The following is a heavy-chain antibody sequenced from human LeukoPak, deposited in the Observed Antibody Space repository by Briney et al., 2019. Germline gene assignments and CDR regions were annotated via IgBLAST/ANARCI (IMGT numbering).Heavy chain of an antibody. Sequence: GGSLRLSCAASGFTFSSYGMSWVRQAPGKGLEWVSAISGSGGSTYSADSVKGRFTVSRDNSKNTLYLQMNSLRAEDTALYYCAKGYSFGCCNYYYMDAWGKGTTVTVSS. CDR3: AKGYSFGCCNYYYMDA. V-gene: IGHV3-23*01. D-gene: IGHD5-18*01. CDR2: ISGSGGST. J-gene: IGHJ6*03. CDR1: GFTFSSYG.